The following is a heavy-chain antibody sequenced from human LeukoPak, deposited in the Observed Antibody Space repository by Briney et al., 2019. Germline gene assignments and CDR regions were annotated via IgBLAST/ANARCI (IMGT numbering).Heavy chain of an antibody. D-gene: IGHD6-13*01. Sequence: PGGSLRLSCAASGFTFSSYAMSWVRQAPGKGLEWVSAISGSGGSTYYADSVKGRFTISRDNSKNTLYLQMNSLRAEDTAVYYCAKQTRSPSYSSSWYYFDYWGQGTLVTVSS. J-gene: IGHJ4*02. CDR3: AKQTRSPSYSSSWYYFDY. CDR1: GFTFSSYA. CDR2: ISGSGGST. V-gene: IGHV3-23*01.